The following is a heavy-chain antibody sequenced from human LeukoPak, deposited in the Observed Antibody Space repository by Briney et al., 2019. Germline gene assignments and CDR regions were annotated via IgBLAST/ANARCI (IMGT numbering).Heavy chain of an antibody. CDR3: ASVRRGFGESSKYYAYYYMGV. J-gene: IGHJ6*03. Sequence: SETLSLTCTVSGGSISSSCYYWGWIRQPPGKGLEWIGNIYCSGSSYYNPSLKSRVTISLDTSKNQLSLKLSSVTAADTAVYYCASVRRGFGESSKYYAYYYMGVWGKGTTVTISS. V-gene: IGHV4-39*01. CDR2: IYCSGSS. D-gene: IGHD3-10*01. CDR1: GGSISSSCYY.